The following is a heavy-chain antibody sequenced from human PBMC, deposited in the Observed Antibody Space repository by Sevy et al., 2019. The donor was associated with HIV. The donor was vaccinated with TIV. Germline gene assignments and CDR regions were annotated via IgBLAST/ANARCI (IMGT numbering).Heavy chain of an antibody. CDR3: TRDFYDNRRRGLDP. J-gene: IGHJ5*02. Sequence: SETLSLTCTVSGDSISSSFWSWIRQPPGKGLEWIGYISHSGSTNYSPSLKSRVTISVDTSKNQFSLKVNSVTAADTAVYYCTRDFYDNRRRGLDPWGQGILVTVSS. CDR1: GDSISSSF. CDR2: ISHSGST. D-gene: IGHD3-22*01. V-gene: IGHV4-59*01.